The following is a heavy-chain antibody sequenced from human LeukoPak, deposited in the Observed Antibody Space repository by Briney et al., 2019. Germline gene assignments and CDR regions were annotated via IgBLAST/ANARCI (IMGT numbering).Heavy chain of an antibody. D-gene: IGHD3-9*01. J-gene: IGHJ4*02. CDR3: AGHVPFYDILTGYYSRMFDY. Sequence: SSETLSLTCTVSGGSISSYYWSWIRQPPGKGLEWIGYIYYSGSTYYSPSLKSRVTISVDTSKNQFSLKLSSVTAADTAVYYCAGHVPFYDILTGYYSRMFDYWGQGTLVTVSS. CDR2: IYYSGST. V-gene: IGHV4-59*04. CDR1: GGSISSYY.